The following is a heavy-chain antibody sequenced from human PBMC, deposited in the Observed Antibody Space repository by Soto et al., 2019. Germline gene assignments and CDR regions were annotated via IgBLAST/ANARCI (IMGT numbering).Heavy chain of an antibody. CDR1: GDSISSGGYC. CDR3: ARTADGYNYLNY. Sequence: PSETLSLTCTVSGDSISSGGYCRSWIRQHPGKGLEWIGYIYYSGSTYYNPSLESRVIISVDTSKNQFSLRLNSVTAADTAVYYCARTADGYNYLNYWGQGTLVTVSS. CDR2: IYYSGST. D-gene: IGHD5-12*01. J-gene: IGHJ4*02. V-gene: IGHV4-31*03.